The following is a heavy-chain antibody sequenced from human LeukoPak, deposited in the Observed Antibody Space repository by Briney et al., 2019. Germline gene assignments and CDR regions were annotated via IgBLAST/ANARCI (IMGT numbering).Heavy chain of an antibody. V-gene: IGHV4-38-2*02. CDR3: ARESALGVERVGGYFDY. J-gene: IGHJ4*02. Sequence: SAETLSLTCNVSSYSIRNGYYWGWVRQSPGKGLEWIGSIYYTGITYYNPSLKSRVTISIDTSNNQFSLKLTSVTATDTAVYYCARESALGVERVGGYFDYWGQGALVTVFS. CDR1: SYSIRNGYY. D-gene: IGHD1-26*01. CDR2: IYYTGIT.